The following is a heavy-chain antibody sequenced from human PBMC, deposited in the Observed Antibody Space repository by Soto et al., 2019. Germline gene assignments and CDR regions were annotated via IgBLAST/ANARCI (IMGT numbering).Heavy chain of an antibody. CDR3: ARWNYAMDV. V-gene: IGHV3-7*03. CDR1: GFTFSTYY. Sequence: EVQLVESGGGLVQPGGSLRLSCAASGFTFSTYYMTWVRQAPGKGLEWVAHINQDGSAKYYVDSVKGRFTISRDNAKNSVYLHMNSLRAEDTAVYRCARWNYAMDVWGQGTTVTVS. J-gene: IGHJ6*02. CDR2: INQDGSAK.